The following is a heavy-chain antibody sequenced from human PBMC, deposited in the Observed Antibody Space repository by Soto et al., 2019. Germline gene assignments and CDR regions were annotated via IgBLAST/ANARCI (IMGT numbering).Heavy chain of an antibody. CDR1: GGSISSSSYY. D-gene: IGHD4-17*01. CDR3: ARQSYGDYGYYYMDV. Sequence: SETLSLTCTVSGGSISSSSYYWGWIRQPPGKGLEWIGSIYYSGSTYYNPSLKSRVTISVDTSKNQFSLKLSSVTAADTAVYYCARQSYGDYGYYYMDVWGKGTTVTVSS. J-gene: IGHJ6*03. V-gene: IGHV4-39*01. CDR2: IYYSGST.